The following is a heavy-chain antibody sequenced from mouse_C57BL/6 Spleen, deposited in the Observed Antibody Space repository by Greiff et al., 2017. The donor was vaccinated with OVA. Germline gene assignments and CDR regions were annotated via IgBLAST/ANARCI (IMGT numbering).Heavy chain of an antibody. CDR1: GFTFSSYA. D-gene: IGHD1-1*01. Sequence: EVNVVESGGGLVKPGGSLKLSCAASGFTFSSYAMSWVRQTPEKRLEWVATISDGGSYTYYPDNVKGRFTISRDNAKNNLYLQMSHLKSEDTAMYYCARGSSYRDWYFDVWGTGTTVTVSS. V-gene: IGHV5-4*03. CDR2: ISDGGSYT. J-gene: IGHJ1*03. CDR3: ARGSSYRDWYFDV.